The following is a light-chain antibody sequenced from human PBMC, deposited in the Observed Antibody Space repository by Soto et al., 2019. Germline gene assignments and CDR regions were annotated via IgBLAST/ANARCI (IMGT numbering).Light chain of an antibody. CDR2: DAS. CDR1: ARLLHKNGYNY. Sequence: IVMTQSPLSLSVTPGEAASISCMSSARLLHKNGYNYVDWYMQKPGKAPNLLIYDASTLHSGVPSRFSGGGSGTDFTLTISSLQPEDFATYYCQQVNVYPSTFGGGTKVDIK. CDR3: QQVNVYPST. J-gene: IGKJ4*01. V-gene: IGKV2-28*01.